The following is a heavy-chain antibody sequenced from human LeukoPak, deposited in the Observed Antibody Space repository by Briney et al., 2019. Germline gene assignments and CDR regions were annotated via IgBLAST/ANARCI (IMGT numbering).Heavy chain of an antibody. Sequence: SETLSLTCTVSDDSISDYYRGWIRQPPGKGLEWIGYFHNSGTSTYNPSLKSRVTISADTSKNQFSLKLNSLTTADTAVYYCTRGAGWLIDYWGQGILVTVSS. V-gene: IGHV4-59*01. D-gene: IGHD3-16*01. CDR2: FHNSGTS. CDR3: TRGAGWLIDY. CDR1: DDSISDYY. J-gene: IGHJ4*02.